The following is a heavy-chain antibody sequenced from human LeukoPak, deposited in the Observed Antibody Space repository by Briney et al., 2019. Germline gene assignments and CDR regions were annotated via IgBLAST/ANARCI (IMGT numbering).Heavy chain of an antibody. D-gene: IGHD6-19*01. Sequence: GGSLRLSCAASGFTFSTYWMSWVRQAPGKGLEWVANIKQDGSEKYYVDSVKGRFTISRDNAKNSLYLQMNSLRAEDTALYYCAKDPGYSSGWSRWYFDLWGRGTLVTVSS. CDR3: AKDPGYSSGWSRWYFDL. CDR2: IKQDGSEK. V-gene: IGHV3-7*03. J-gene: IGHJ2*01. CDR1: GFTFSTYW.